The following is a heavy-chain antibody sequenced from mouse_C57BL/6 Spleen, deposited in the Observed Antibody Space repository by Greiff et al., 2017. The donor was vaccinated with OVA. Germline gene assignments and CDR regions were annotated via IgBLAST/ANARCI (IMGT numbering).Heavy chain of an antibody. Sequence: EVQLVESEGGLVQPGSSMKLSCTASGFTFSDYYMAWVRQVPEKGLEWVANINYDGSSTYYLDSLKSRFIISRDNAKNILYLQMSSLKSEDTATYYCAKVDGYYVFDYWGQGTTLTVSS. J-gene: IGHJ2*01. V-gene: IGHV5-16*01. CDR3: AKVDGYYVFDY. CDR1: GFTFSDYY. D-gene: IGHD2-3*01. CDR2: INYDGSST.